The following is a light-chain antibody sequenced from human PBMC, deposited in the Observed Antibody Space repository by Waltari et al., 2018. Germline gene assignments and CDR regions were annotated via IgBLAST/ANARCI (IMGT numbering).Light chain of an antibody. CDR2: TNSDGSH. CDR1: SGHSSNV. Sequence: QLVLTQSPSASASLGASVKLTCTLSSGHSSNVVAWLQQRPEKGPRYLMKTNSDGSHSKGDEIPDRFSGSSSGAERYLTISSLQSEDEADYFCQTGGHGTWVFGGGTKLTVL. CDR3: QTGGHGTWV. V-gene: IGLV4-69*02. J-gene: IGLJ3*02.